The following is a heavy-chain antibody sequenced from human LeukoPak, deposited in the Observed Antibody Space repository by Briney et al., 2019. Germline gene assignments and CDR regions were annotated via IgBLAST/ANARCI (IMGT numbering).Heavy chain of an antibody. Sequence: GGSLRLSCAASGFTFSSYGMHWVRQAPGKGLEWVAVISYDGSNKYYADSVKGRFTISRDNSKNTLYLQMNSLRAEDTAVYYCARTYYYDSSGYYYRWFDPWGQGTLVTVSA. CDR3: ARTYYYDSSGYYYRWFDP. CDR2: ISYDGSNK. J-gene: IGHJ5*02. D-gene: IGHD3-22*01. V-gene: IGHV3-30*03. CDR1: GFTFSSYG.